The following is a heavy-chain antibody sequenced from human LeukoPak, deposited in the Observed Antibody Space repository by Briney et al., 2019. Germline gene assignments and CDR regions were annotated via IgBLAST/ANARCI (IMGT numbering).Heavy chain of an antibody. CDR3: ARDRTPTRGADDAFDI. CDR1: GGSFSSDY. V-gene: IGHV4-59*12. Sequence: SETLSLTCTMSGGSFSSDYWNWIRQPPGKGLEWIGYIYYSGSTNYNPSLKSRVTISVDKSKNQFSLKLSSVTAADTAVYYCARDRTPTRGADDAFDIWGQGTMVTVSS. J-gene: IGHJ3*02. CDR2: IYYSGST. D-gene: IGHD3-10*01.